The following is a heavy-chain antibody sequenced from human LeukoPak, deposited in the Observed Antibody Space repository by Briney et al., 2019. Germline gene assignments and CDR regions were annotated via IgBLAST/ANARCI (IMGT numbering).Heavy chain of an antibody. J-gene: IGHJ6*02. CDR1: GFTFSSYA. D-gene: IGHD2-15*01. CDR2: ISYDGSNK. Sequence: PGGSLRLSCAASGFTFSSYAMHWVRQAPGKGLEWVAVISYDGSNKYYADSVKGRFTISRDNSKNTLYLQMNSLRAEDTAVYYCARAGCSGGSCYPYYYYGMDVWGQGTTVTVSS. CDR3: ARAGCSGGSCYPYYYYGMDV. V-gene: IGHV3-30-3*01.